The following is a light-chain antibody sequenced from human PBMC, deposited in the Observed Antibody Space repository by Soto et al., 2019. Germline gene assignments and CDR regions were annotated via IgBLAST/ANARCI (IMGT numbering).Light chain of an antibody. J-gene: IGKJ5*01. CDR3: QQRSNWPPSIT. CDR1: QTVSSRF. CDR2: GAL. Sequence: ELVLTQSPGTQSLSPGQRATLSCRASQTVSSRFLAWYQQKPGQAPRLLIYGALSRATGIPDRFSGSGSGTDFTLTISRLEPEDFAVYYCQQRSNWPPSITFGQGTRLEIK. V-gene: IGKV3D-20*02.